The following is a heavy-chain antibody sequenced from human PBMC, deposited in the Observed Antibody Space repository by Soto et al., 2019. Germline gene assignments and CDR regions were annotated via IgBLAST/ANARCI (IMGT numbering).Heavy chain of an antibody. CDR2: INPSGGNT. V-gene: IGHV1-46*03. CDR3: ATGGFGRDFDF. J-gene: IGHJ4*02. CDR1: GDTFSSYY. Sequence: QVQLVQSGAEVKRPGASVKISCKASGDTFSSYYMHWVRQAPGHGLEWMGIINPSGGNTAYAQKCQGRVIMTGDTSTSTVYMELASLTSDNTAVLFFATGGFGRDFDFWAEGTLVTVSS. D-gene: IGHD3-10*01.